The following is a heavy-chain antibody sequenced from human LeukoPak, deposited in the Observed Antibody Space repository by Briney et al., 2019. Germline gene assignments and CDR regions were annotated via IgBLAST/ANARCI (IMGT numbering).Heavy chain of an antibody. D-gene: IGHD2-2*02. V-gene: IGHV4-34*01. CDR3: GEEGVPAAIPSGFDP. CDR2: INHSGST. J-gene: IGHJ5*02. Sequence: PSETLSLTCAVYGGSFSGYYRSWIRQPPGKGLEWIGEINHSGSTNYDPSLKSRVTISVDTSKNQFSLKLSSVTAADTAVYYCGEEGVPAAIPSGFDPWGQGTLVTVSS. CDR1: GGSFSGYY.